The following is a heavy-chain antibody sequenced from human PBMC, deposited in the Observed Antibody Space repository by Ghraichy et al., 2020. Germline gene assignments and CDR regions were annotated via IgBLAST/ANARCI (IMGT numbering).Heavy chain of an antibody. CDR3: ATRTDSSGWYDGFDP. CDR2: IYYSGGT. V-gene: IGHV4-39*01. CDR1: GDSISSSSYY. J-gene: IGHJ5*02. D-gene: IGHD6-19*01. Sequence: SETLSLTCTVSGDSISSSSYYWGWIRQPPGKGLEWIGSIYYSGGTYYNPSLKSRVTISVDTSKNQFSLKLSSVTAADTAVYYCATRTDSSGWYDGFDPWGQGTLVTVSS.